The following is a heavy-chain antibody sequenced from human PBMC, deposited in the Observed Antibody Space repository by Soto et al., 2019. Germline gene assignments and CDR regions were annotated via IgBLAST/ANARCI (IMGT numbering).Heavy chain of an antibody. Sequence: GASVKVSCKASGCTFSNHAISCVRQAPGQVLEWVGGIIPMFPTADYAQRFQGRVTITADDSTTTVYMELSGLRSEDTAMYYCARDDATYCGGDCYRYFYYGMDVWGQGTTVTVS. CDR2: IIPMFPTA. V-gene: IGHV1-69*13. D-gene: IGHD2-21*02. J-gene: IGHJ6*02. CDR1: GCTFSNHA. CDR3: ARDDATYCGGDCYRYFYYGMDV.